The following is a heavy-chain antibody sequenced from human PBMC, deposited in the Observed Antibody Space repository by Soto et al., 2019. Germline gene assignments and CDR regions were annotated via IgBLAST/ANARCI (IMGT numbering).Heavy chain of an antibody. CDR1: GGTFSSYA. V-gene: IGHV1-69*12. CDR2: IIPIFGTA. CDR3: ARDRSPRPGPDWYFDL. J-gene: IGHJ2*01. Sequence: QVQLVQSGAEVKKPGSSVKVSCKASGGTFSSYAISWVRQAPGQGLEWMGGIIPIFGTANYAQKFQGRVKIHADESTSTAYMELSSLRSEDTAVYYCARDRSPRPGPDWYFDLWGRGTLVTVSS. D-gene: IGHD1-26*01.